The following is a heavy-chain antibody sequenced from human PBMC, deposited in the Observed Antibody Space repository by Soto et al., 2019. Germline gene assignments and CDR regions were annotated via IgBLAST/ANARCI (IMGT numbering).Heavy chain of an antibody. CDR2: TYYRSKWYN. J-gene: IGHJ4*02. V-gene: IGHV6-1*01. CDR1: GDSVSRNSAT. Sequence: SQTLSLTCAISGDSVSRNSATWNWIRQSPSRGLEWLGRTYYRSKWYNEYAVSVKGRITINPDTSKNQFSLQLNSVTPEDTAMYFCARMLHTNSAGDHYFGSWGQGTLVTVSS. D-gene: IGHD3-10*01. CDR3: ARMLHTNSAGDHYFGS.